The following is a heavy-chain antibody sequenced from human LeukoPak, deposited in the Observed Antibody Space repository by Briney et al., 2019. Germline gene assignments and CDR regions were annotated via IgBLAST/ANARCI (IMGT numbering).Heavy chain of an antibody. J-gene: IGHJ6*02. CDR3: ARDAVDTANAV. CDR2: INSDGSIT. Sequence: PGGSLRLSCAASGFTFTTYWMHWVRQAPGKGLVWVSHINSDGSITGYADSVKRRFTISRDNAKNTLYLQMNSLRAEDTAVYYCARDAVDTANAVWGQGTTVTVSS. D-gene: IGHD5-18*01. V-gene: IGHV3-74*01. CDR1: GFTFTTYW.